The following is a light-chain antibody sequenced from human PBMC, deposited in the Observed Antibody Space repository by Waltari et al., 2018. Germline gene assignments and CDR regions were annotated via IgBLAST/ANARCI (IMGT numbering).Light chain of an antibody. CDR2: DAS. CDR1: QSVSSY. J-gene: IGKJ3*01. V-gene: IGKV3-11*01. CDR3: QQRSNWPPLFT. Sequence: EIVLTQSPATLSLSPGARATLPCRASQSVSSYLAWYQQKPGQSPRPLIYDASNSATGIPARFSGSGSGTDFTLTISSLEPEDFAVYYCQQRSNWPPLFTFGPGTKVDIK.